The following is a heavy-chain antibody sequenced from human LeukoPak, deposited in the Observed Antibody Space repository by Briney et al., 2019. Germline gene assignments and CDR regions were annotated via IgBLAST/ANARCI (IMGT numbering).Heavy chain of an antibody. CDR1: GFTFSSYA. CDR2: ISGSGGST. J-gene: IGHJ4*02. D-gene: IGHD4/OR15-4a*01. CDR3: ARDEEVGAFDY. V-gene: IGHV3-23*01. Sequence: GGSLRLSCAASGFTFSSYAMSWVRQAPGKGLEWVSAISGSGGSTYYADSVKGRFTISRDNAKNSLYLQMNSLRAEDTAVYYCARDEEVGAFDYWGQGTLVTVSS.